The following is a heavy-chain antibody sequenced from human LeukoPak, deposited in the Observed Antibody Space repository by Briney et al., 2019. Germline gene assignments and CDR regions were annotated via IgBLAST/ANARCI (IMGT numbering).Heavy chain of an antibody. V-gene: IGHV1-69*05. CDR2: IIPIFGTA. CDR3: ARENDILTGYPLDY. CDR1: GYTFTSYY. D-gene: IGHD3-9*01. J-gene: IGHJ4*02. Sequence: SVKVSCKASGYTFTSYYMHWLRQAPGQGLEWMGRIIPIFGTANYAQKFQGRVTITTDESTSTAYMELSSLRSEDTAVYYCARENDILTGYPLDYWGQGTLVTVSS.